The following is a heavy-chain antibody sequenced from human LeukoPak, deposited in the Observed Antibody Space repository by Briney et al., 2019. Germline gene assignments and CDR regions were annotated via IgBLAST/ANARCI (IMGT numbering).Heavy chain of an antibody. D-gene: IGHD3-9*01. V-gene: IGHV3-7*01. CDR3: ASHNFDGRDDY. Sequence: GGSLRLSCAASGFTFSRYWMSWVRQAPGKGLEWVANIKQDGSEKYYVDSVKGRFTISRDNAKNSLYLQMNCLRAEDTAVYYCASHNFDGRDDYWGQGTLVTVSS. CDR2: IKQDGSEK. J-gene: IGHJ4*02. CDR1: GFTFSRYW.